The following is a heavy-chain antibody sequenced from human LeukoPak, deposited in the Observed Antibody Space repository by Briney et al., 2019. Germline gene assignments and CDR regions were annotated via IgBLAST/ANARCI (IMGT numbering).Heavy chain of an antibody. J-gene: IGHJ4*02. CDR1: GVTLSSYA. Sequence: GGSLRLSCAGSGVTLSSYAMSWARQAPGKGLEWVSGISSSGSGGNTYYADSVKGRFTVSRDNSKNTLFLQMNSLRAEDTAVYYCAKDGGLWVSAHWGDSWGRGTLVTVSS. V-gene: IGHV3-23*01. D-gene: IGHD7-27*01. CDR3: AKDGGLWVSAHWGDS. CDR2: ISSSGSGGNT.